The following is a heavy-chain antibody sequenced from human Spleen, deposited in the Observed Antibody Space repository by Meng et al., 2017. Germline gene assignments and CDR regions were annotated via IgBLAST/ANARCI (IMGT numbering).Heavy chain of an antibody. Sequence: SVKVSCKALGGIFSNYVIGWVRQAPGQGLEWMGGINAVFGTTNYAQKFQGRVTITTDESTSTVYMELTRLTSEDTAVYFCARKAGNCISTTCYSLDYWVQGTLVTVSS. D-gene: IGHD2-2*01. CDR1: GGIFSNYV. J-gene: IGHJ4*02. CDR2: INAVFGTT. CDR3: ARKAGNCISTTCYSLDY. V-gene: IGHV1-69*05.